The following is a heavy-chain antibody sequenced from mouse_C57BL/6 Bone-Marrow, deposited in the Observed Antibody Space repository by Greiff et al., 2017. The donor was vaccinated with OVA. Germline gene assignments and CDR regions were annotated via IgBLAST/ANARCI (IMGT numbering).Heavy chain of an antibody. CDR1: GFTFSSYA. CDR3: ARGHYYGSSPYYAMDY. CDR2: ISDGGSYT. J-gene: IGHJ4*01. D-gene: IGHD1-1*01. Sequence: DVMLVESGGGLVKPGGSLKLSCAASGFTFSSYAMSWVRQTPEKRLEWVATISDGGSYTYYPDNVQGRFTISRDNAKNNLYLQMSHLKSEDTAMYYCARGHYYGSSPYYAMDYWGQGTSVTVSS. V-gene: IGHV5-4*03.